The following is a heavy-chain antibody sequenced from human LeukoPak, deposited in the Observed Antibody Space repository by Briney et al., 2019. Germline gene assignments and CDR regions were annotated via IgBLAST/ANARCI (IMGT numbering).Heavy chain of an antibody. J-gene: IGHJ5*02. CDR1: GGSISSSSYY. CDR3: ARHPISSSWLYNWFDP. D-gene: IGHD6-13*01. V-gene: IGHV4-39*01. Sequence: IPSQTLSLTCTVSGGSISSSSYYWGWIRQPPGKGVEWIERIYYSGRTYYNPSLKSRVTISVDTSKTHFSLKLSSVTAADTAVYYCARHPISSSWLYNWFDPWGQGTLVTVSS. CDR2: IYYSGRT.